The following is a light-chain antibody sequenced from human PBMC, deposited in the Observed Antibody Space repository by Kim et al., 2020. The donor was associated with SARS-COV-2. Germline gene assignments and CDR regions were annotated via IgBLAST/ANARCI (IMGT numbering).Light chain of an antibody. V-gene: IGKV1-8*01. CDR3: QQYYRYPYT. J-gene: IGKJ2*01. Sequence: AIRMTQSPSSFSASTGDRVTITCRASQGISSYLAWYQQKLGKAPKLLIYAASTLQSGVPSRFSGSGSGTDFTLTISCLQSEDFATYYCQQYYRYPYTFGQGTKLEI. CDR1: QGISSY. CDR2: AAS.